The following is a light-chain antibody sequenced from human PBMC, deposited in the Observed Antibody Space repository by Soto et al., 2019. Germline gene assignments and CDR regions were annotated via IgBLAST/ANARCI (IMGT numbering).Light chain of an antibody. V-gene: IGKV3-20*01. CDR3: QQYGSSV. J-gene: IGKJ5*01. CDR2: GAS. Sequence: EIVLTQSPGTLSLSPGERATLSCRASQSASSSYLAWYQQKPGQAPRLLIYGASSRATGIPNRFSGSGSGTDFTLTISRLEPEDFAVYYCQQYGSSVFGQGTRLEIK. CDR1: QSASSSY.